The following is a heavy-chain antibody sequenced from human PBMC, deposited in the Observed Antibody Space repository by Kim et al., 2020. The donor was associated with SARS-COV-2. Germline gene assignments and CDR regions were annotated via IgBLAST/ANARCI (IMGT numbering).Heavy chain of an antibody. CDR3: ARERGAVTTYYYYYGMDV. D-gene: IGHD4-17*01. CDR2: IKQDGSEK. J-gene: IGHJ6*02. V-gene: IGHV3-7*03. Sequence: GGSLRLSCAASGFTFSSYWMSWVRQAPGKGLEWVANIKQDGSEKYYVDSVKGRFTISRDNAKNSLYLQMNSLRAEDTAVYYCARERGAVTTYYYYYGMDVWGQGTTVTVSS. CDR1: GFTFSSYW.